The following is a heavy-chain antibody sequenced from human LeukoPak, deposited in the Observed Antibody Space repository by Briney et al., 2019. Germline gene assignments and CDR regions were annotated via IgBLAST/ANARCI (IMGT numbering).Heavy chain of an antibody. V-gene: IGHV3-66*01. CDR2: IYSGGST. CDR1: GFTVSSNY. CDR3: ARGYNWNYEFDY. D-gene: IGHD1-7*01. J-gene: IGHJ4*02. Sequence: PGGSLRLSCAASGFTVSSNYMSWVRQAPGKGLEWVSVIYSGGSTYYADSVKGRFTISRDNAKNSLYLQMNSLRAEDTAVYYCARGYNWNYEFDYWGQGTLVTVSS.